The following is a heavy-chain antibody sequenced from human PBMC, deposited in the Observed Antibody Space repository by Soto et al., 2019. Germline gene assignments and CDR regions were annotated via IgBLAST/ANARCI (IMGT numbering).Heavy chain of an antibody. Sequence: GGSLRLSCAASGFTFSSYWMSWVRQAPGKGLEWVANIKQDGSEKYYVDSVKGRFTISRDNAKNSLYLQMNSLRAEDTAVYYCARAPLDYGERNDYWGQGTLVTVSS. CDR3: ARAPLDYGERNDY. CDR2: IKQDGSEK. D-gene: IGHD4-17*01. V-gene: IGHV3-7*01. CDR1: GFTFSSYW. J-gene: IGHJ4*02.